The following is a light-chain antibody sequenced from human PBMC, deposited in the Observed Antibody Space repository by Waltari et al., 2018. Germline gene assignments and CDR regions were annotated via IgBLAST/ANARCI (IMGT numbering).Light chain of an antibody. CDR1: NSNIGKNT. J-gene: IGLJ3*02. V-gene: IGLV1-44*01. CDR2: RND. CDR3: ATWDDSPNGWV. Sequence: QSLLTQAPSASAPPGQRITMTCSGSNSNIGKNTVNWYQQLPGTAPKLLVYRNDQRPSEVPDRFSGSRSGTSASLAISGLQFDDEADYYCATWDDSPNGWVFGGGTRLTVL.